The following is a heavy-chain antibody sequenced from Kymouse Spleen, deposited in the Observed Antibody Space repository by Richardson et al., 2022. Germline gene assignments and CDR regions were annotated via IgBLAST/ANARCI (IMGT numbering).Heavy chain of an antibody. Sequence: QVQLVESGGGVVQPGRSLRLSCAASGFTFSSYGMHWVRQAPGKGLEWVAVIWYDGSNKYYADSVKGRFTISRDNSKNTLYLQMNSLRAEDTAVYYCARDIAVAGVDYWGQGTLVTVSS. D-gene: IGHD6-19*01. CDR1: GFTFSSYG. V-gene: IGHV3-33*01. J-gene: IGHJ4*02. CDR2: IWYDGSNK. CDR3: ARDIAVAGVDY.